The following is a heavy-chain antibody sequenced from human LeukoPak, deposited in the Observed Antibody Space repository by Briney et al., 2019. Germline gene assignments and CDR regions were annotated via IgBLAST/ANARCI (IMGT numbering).Heavy chain of an antibody. CDR3: ARDKSRIQLSTFDY. V-gene: IGHV3-21*01. Sequence: GGSLRLSCAASGFTFSSYSMNWVRQAPGKGLEWVSSISSSSSYIYYADSVKGRFTISRDNAKNSLYLQMNSLRAEDTAVYYCARDKSRIQLSTFDYWGQGTLVTVSS. D-gene: IGHD5-18*01. CDR1: GFTFSSYS. J-gene: IGHJ4*02. CDR2: ISSSSSYI.